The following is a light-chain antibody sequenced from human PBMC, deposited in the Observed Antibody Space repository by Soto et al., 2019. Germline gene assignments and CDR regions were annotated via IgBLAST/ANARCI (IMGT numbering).Light chain of an antibody. J-gene: IGLJ2*01. CDR1: SSNIGSNT. CDR3: AVWDDSPVV. Sequence: QSVLTQPHSASGTPGQRVTISCSGSSSNIGSNTVNWYQHLPGTAPKLLIYSNNQRPSGVPDRFSGSQSGTSASLAISGLQSEDEADYYCAVWDDSPVVFGGGTKLTVL. V-gene: IGLV1-44*01. CDR2: SNN.